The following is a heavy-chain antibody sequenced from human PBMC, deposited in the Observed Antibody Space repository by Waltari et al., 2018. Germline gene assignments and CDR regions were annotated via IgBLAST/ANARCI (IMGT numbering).Heavy chain of an antibody. CDR1: GDTFTGYF. Sequence: QVQLAQSGAEVRKPGASVKISCKTSGDTFTGYFVPWVRQAPGQGPAWMGWINPNSGGTNYAQRFQGRVSMTRDTSLSKIYMEVSSLRSDDTAVYYCARDLGYISTLDYAFDVWGQGTMVTVSS. CDR3: ARDLGYISTLDYAFDV. D-gene: IGHD5-12*01. CDR2: INPNSGGT. J-gene: IGHJ3*01. V-gene: IGHV1-2*02.